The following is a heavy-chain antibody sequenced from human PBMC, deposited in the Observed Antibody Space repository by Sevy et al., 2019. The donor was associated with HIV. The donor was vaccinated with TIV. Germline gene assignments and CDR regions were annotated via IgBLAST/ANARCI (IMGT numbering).Heavy chain of an antibody. J-gene: IGHJ4*02. CDR3: ARTDYYDSSGYFYFDY. D-gene: IGHD3-22*01. Sequence: ASVKVSCKASGGTFSTSPINWVRQAPGQGLEWMGGTIPLFGTTKYAQKFQGRVRIIADESTSTAFLEMNNLRSEDTAVYYCARTDYYDSSGYFYFDYWGQGTLVTVSS. CDR1: GGTFSTSP. V-gene: IGHV1-69*13. CDR2: TIPLFGTT.